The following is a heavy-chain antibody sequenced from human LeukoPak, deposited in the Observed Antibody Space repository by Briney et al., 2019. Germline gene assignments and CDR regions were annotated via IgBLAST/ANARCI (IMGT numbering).Heavy chain of an antibody. D-gene: IGHD2-2*02. CDR3: AKTVSGRYCSSTSCYIPFDY. J-gene: IGHJ4*02. CDR2: ISSSGSTI. Sequence: GGSLRLSCAASGFTFSDYYMSWIRQAPGKGLEWVSYISSSGSTIYYADSVKGRFTISRDNAKNSLYLQMNSLRAEDTAVYYCAKTVSGRYCSSTSCYIPFDYWGQGTLVTVSS. CDR1: GFTFSDYY. V-gene: IGHV3-11*04.